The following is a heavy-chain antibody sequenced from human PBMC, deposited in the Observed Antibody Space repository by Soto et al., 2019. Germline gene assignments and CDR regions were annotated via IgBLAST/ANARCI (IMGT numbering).Heavy chain of an antibody. Sequence: ASVKGSCKASGYTFTRNAIHWVRQAPGQRLEWIGKIDAGNGNTKYSQKFQGRVTITRDTSASAAYMELSTLGSEDTSIYYCARSETDYSTFDYWGQGTLVTVSS. D-gene: IGHD3-9*01. CDR1: GYTFTRNA. CDR2: IDAGNGNT. V-gene: IGHV1-3*01. J-gene: IGHJ4*02. CDR3: ARSETDYSTFDY.